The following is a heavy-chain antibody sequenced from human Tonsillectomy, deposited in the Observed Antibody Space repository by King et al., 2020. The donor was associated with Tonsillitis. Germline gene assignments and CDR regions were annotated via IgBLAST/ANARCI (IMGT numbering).Heavy chain of an antibody. J-gene: IGHJ6*03. CDR2: IIPVFGTA. D-gene: IGHD6-6*01. Sequence: VQLVQSGAEVKKPGSSVKVSCKSSGGTFSNYAFSWVRQAPGQGLEWMGGIIPVFGTATYTQNFQGRVTITADKSTYTVYMELSSLRSEDTALYYCARDLVLGMGEEGYYYYYMDVWGKGTTVTVSS. CDR3: ARDLVLGMGEEGYYYYYMDV. V-gene: IGHV1-69*06. CDR1: GGTFSNYA.